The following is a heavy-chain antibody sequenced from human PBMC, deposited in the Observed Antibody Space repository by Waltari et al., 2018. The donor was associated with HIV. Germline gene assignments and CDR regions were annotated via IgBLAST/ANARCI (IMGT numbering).Heavy chain of an antibody. D-gene: IGHD6-19*01. CDR2: ISWNSGSI. V-gene: IGHV3-9*01. CDR3: AKDSSSSGWTWGHSFDY. Sequence: GLEWVSGISWNSGSIGYADSVKGRFTISRDNAKNSLYLQMNSLRAEDTALYYCAKDSSSSGWTWGHSFDYWGQGTLVTVSS. J-gene: IGHJ4*02.